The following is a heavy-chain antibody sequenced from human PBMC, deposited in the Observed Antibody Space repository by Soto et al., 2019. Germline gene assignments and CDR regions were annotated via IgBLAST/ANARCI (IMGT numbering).Heavy chain of an antibody. J-gene: IGHJ4*02. D-gene: IGHD1-7*01. V-gene: IGHV1-69*12. CDR1: GDTFSRYA. Sequence: QVQLVQSGAEVKKPGSTVKVSCKASGDTFSRYAISWMRQAHGQGIEWMGGIIPIFGTANYAQKFQGRVTITADESTSTAYMELSSLRSEDTAVYYCAVTHNWNSDVPFDYWGQGTLVTVSS. CDR2: IIPIFGTA. CDR3: AVTHNWNSDVPFDY.